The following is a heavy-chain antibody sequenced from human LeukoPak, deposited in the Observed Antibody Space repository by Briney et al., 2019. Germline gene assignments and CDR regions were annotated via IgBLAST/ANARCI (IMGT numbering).Heavy chain of an antibody. CDR3: ARDSGSKRGFDP. Sequence: GGSLRLSCAASGFTFSNYWMHWVRQTPEKGLVWVSRINRDGSSTNYADSVKGRFTISRDNAKNTLYLQMDSLRADDTAVYYCARDSGSKRGFDPWGQGTLVTVSS. J-gene: IGHJ5*02. D-gene: IGHD4-11*01. CDR2: INRDGSST. V-gene: IGHV3-74*01. CDR1: GFTFSNYW.